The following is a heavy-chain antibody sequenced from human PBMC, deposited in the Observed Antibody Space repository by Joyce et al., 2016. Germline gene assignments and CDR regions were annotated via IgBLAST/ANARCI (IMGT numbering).Heavy chain of an antibody. Sequence: EVQLVQSGGEVKKPGESLKISCKGVGYSFTSYWLGWVRQMPGKGLELMGIINPEDSDTRYSPSVQGKVTISVDRSIKTAHLRWGSLRASDTAIYYCARSAVRGTLSPFFDYWGQGSLVTVSS. J-gene: IGHJ4*02. D-gene: IGHD3-16*01. CDR3: ARSAVRGTLSPFFDY. CDR2: INPEDSDT. V-gene: IGHV5-51*01. CDR1: GYSFTSYW.